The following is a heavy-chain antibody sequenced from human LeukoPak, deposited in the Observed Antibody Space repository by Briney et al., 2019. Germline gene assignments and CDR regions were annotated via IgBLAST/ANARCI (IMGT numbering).Heavy chain of an antibody. J-gene: IGHJ4*02. V-gene: IGHV3-21*01. CDR2: ISSSSSYI. Sequence: GGSLRLSFAASGFTFSSYSMNWVRQAPGKGLEWVSSISSSSSYIYYADSVKGRFTISRDNAKNSLYLQMNSLRAEDTAVYYCASLAAAFSFDYWGQGTLVTVSS. CDR3: ASLAAAFSFDY. CDR1: GFTFSSYS. D-gene: IGHD6-13*01.